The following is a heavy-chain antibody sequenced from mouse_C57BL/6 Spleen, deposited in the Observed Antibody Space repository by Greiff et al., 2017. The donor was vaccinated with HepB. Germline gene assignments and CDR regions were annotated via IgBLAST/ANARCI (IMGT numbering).Heavy chain of an antibody. V-gene: IGHV1-80*01. CDR3: AREDYGSCGHYYAMDY. D-gene: IGHD1-1*01. CDR1: GYAFSSYW. J-gene: IGHJ4*01. CDR2: IYPGDGDT. Sequence: QVQLKESGAELVKPGASVKISCKASGYAFSSYWMNWVKQRPGKGLEWIGQIYPGDGDTNYNGKFKGRATLTADKSSSTAYMQLSSLTSEDSAVYFCAREDYGSCGHYYAMDYWGQGTSVTVSS.